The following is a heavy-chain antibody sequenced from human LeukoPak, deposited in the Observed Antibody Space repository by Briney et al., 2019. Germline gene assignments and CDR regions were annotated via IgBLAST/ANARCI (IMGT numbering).Heavy chain of an antibody. D-gene: IGHD3-10*01. CDR2: IKQDGSEK. CDR1: GFTFSSYW. J-gene: IGHJ5*02. V-gene: IGHV3-7*01. CDR3: ARPRDYYGSGSYYNGWFDP. Sequence: PGGSLRLSCAASGFTFSSYWMSWVRQAPGKGLEWVANIKQDGSEKYYVDSVKGRFTISRDNAKNSLYLQMNSLRAEDTAVYYCARPRDYYGSGSYYNGWFDPWGQGTLVTVSS.